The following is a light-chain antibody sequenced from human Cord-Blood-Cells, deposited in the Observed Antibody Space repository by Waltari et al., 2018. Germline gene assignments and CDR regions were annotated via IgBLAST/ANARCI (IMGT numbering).Light chain of an antibody. V-gene: IGKV3-15*01. Sequence: EIVMTQSPATLSVSPGERATLSCRASQSVSSNLAWYQQKPGQAPRLLIYGASTRATGIPAKLSGSWSGTEFTLTISSLQSEDFAVYYCQQYNNWALTCGGGTKVEIK. J-gene: IGKJ4*01. CDR2: GAS. CDR3: QQYNNWALT. CDR1: QSVSSN.